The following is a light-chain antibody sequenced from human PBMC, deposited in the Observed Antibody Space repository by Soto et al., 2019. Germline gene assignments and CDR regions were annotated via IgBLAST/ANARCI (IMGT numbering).Light chain of an antibody. Sequence: EIVLTQSPATLSLSPGERATLSCRASQSVRTFLAWYQQKPGQAPRLLIFDASTRATGIPARFSGSGSGTAFTLTISSLDPEDSTVYYCQQRSTWPLGTFGQGTKVEIK. CDR3: QQRSTWPLGT. CDR2: DAS. V-gene: IGKV3-11*01. J-gene: IGKJ1*01. CDR1: QSVRTF.